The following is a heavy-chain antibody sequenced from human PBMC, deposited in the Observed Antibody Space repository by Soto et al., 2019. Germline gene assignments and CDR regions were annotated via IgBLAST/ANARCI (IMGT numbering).Heavy chain of an antibody. D-gene: IGHD3-10*01. J-gene: IGHJ6*02. CDR2: ILNDGSNR. CDR1: GFTFSNYG. CDR3: ARDDEYSGNGMDV. Sequence: QVQLVESGGGVVQPGRSLRLSCAASGFTFSNYGMHWVRQAPGKGLEWVAVILNDGSNRYHADSVKDRFTISRDNSKNMLYLQMNSLRVEDTAVYYCARDDEYSGNGMDVWGQGTTVTVS. V-gene: IGHV3-33*01.